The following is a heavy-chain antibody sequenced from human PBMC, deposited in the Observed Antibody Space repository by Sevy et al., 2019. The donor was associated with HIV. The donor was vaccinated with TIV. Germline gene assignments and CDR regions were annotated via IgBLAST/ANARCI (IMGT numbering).Heavy chain of an antibody. CDR3: AREGCTQPHDY. Sequence: GESLKISCAASGFTFAKYSMSWVRQAPGKGLEWVSTFSFGCGRINYADSVKGRFTISRDDSKNTLFLQINSLRAEDTATYFCAREGCTQPHDYWGQGTLVTVSS. D-gene: IGHD2-8*01. J-gene: IGHJ4*02. CDR1: GFTFAKYS. V-gene: IGHV3-23*01. CDR2: FSFGCGRI.